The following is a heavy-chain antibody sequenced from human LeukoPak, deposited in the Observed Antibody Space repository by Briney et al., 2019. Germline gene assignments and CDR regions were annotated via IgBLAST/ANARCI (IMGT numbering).Heavy chain of an antibody. D-gene: IGHD3-10*01. Sequence: SVKVSFKASGFTFTISAVQWVRQARGQRLEWIGWIVVGSGNTNYAQKFQERVTITRDMSTSTAYMELSSLRSEDTAVYYCAATTMSVAASGAFDIWGQGTMVTVSS. V-gene: IGHV1-58*01. CDR2: IVVGSGNT. J-gene: IGHJ3*02. CDR3: AATTMSVAASGAFDI. CDR1: GFTFTISA.